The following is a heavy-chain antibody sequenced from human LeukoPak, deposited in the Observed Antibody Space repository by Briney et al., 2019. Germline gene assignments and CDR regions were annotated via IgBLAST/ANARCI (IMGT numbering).Heavy chain of an antibody. V-gene: IGHV4-61*02. Sequence: ASETLPLTCTVSGGSISSGSYYWSWIRQPAGKGLEWIGRIYTSGSTNYNPSLKSRVTISVDTSKNQFSLKLSSVTAADTAVYYCARVEMATYFDYWGQGTLVTVSS. CDR2: IYTSGST. J-gene: IGHJ4*02. D-gene: IGHD5-24*01. CDR1: GGSISSGSYY. CDR3: ARVEMATYFDY.